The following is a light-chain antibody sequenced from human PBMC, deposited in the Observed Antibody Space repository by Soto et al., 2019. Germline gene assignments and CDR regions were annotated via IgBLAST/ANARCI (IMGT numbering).Light chain of an antibody. CDR1: SSDIGGYNY. J-gene: IGLJ1*01. Sequence: QSVLTQPASVSGSPGQSITISCTGTSSDIGGYNYVSWYQQHPGKAPKLIISEVSNRPSGVSNRFSGSKSGNTASLTISGLQAEDEADYYCSSYTSYSTYVFGTGTKVTVL. CDR3: SSYTSYSTYV. CDR2: EVS. V-gene: IGLV2-14*01.